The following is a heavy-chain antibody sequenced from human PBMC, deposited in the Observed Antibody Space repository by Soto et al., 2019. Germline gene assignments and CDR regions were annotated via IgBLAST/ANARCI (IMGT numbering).Heavy chain of an antibody. V-gene: IGHV3-23*01. CDR3: AKNPLDYGFWSGPTLGFDP. CDR2: ISGSGGRT. CDR1: GFTFSSYA. J-gene: IGHJ5*02. Sequence: PGGSLRLSCAASGFTFSSYAMNWVRQAPGKGLEWVSAISGSGGRTYYADSVKGRFTISRDNSKNTLYLQMNSLRVEDTAVYYCAKNPLDYGFWSGPTLGFDPWGQGTLVTVSS. D-gene: IGHD3-3*01.